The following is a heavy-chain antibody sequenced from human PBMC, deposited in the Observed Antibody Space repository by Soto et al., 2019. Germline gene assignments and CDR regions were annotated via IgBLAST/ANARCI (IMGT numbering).Heavy chain of an antibody. CDR3: ARWTTVTTDTFTFDY. Sequence: SETLSLTCAVYGGSFSGYYWSWIRQPPGKGLEWIGEINHSGSTNYNPSLKSRVTISVDTSKNQFSLKLSSVTAADTAVYYCARWTTVTTDTFTFDYWGQGTLVTVSS. D-gene: IGHD4-4*01. J-gene: IGHJ4*02. CDR1: GGSFSGYY. V-gene: IGHV4-34*01. CDR2: INHSGST.